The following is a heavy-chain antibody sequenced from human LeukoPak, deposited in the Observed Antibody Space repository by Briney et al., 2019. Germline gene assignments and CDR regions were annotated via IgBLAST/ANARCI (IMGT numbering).Heavy chain of an antibody. Sequence: GGSLRLSCAVSGITVSNYGMSWVRQAPGKGLEWVAVISYDGSNNYYADSVKGRFTISRDNSKNTLYLQMNSLRAEDTAVYYCAKDRDSSSWYYYYYYGMDVWGQGTTVTVSS. CDR2: ISYDGSNN. J-gene: IGHJ6*02. CDR1: GITVSNYG. D-gene: IGHD6-13*01. CDR3: AKDRDSSSWYYYYYYGMDV. V-gene: IGHV3-30*18.